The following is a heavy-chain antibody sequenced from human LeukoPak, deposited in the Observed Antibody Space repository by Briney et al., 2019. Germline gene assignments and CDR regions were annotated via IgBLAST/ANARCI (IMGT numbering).Heavy chain of an antibody. J-gene: IGHJ1*01. CDR2: IYHSGST. Sequence: GSLRLSCAASGFTFSIYSMNWVRQPPGKGLEWIGSIYHSGSTYYNPSLKSRVTISVYTSKNQFSLKLSSVTAADTAVYYCARRAAVVSPVEHWGQGTLVTVSS. CDR3: ARRAAVVSPVEH. V-gene: IGHV4-39*01. CDR1: GFTFSIYSMN. D-gene: IGHD2-15*01.